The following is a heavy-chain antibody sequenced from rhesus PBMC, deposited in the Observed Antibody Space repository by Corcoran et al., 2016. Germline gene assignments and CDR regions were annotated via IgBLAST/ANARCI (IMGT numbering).Heavy chain of an antibody. J-gene: IGHJ4*01. V-gene: IGHV4-143*01. Sequence: QVQLQESGPGLVKSSETLSLSCTVSGGSISGSYFWSWIRQPPGTGLEWIGNIYGNNATPYNNPSLKIRVTISQDTSKNLFFLCLSSVTAADTAVYYCARHQYYTGPYYSFVCWGQGVLVTVSS. CDR1: GGSISGSYF. CDR2: IYGNNATP. CDR3: ARHQYYTGPYYSFVC. D-gene: IGHD3-16*01.